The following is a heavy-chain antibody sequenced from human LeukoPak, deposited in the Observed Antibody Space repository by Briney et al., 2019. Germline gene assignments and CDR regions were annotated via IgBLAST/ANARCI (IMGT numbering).Heavy chain of an antibody. CDR1: GFTFSSYW. Sequence: PGGSLRLSCAASGFTFSSYWMHWVRQAPGKGLVWVSHINSDESSTTYADSVKGRFTVSRDNAENTLYLQMNSLRAEDTAVYYCARSYYDSSGYLPYFDYWGQGTLVTVSS. J-gene: IGHJ4*02. V-gene: IGHV3-74*01. CDR2: INSDESST. CDR3: ARSYYDSSGYLPYFDY. D-gene: IGHD3-22*01.